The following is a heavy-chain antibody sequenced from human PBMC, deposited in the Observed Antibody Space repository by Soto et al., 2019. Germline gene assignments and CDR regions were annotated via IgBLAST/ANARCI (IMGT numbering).Heavy chain of an antibody. Sequence: SDTLSLTSAISGASISSRKWWRWVRQPPGKGLEWIGEIYHSGSTNYNPSLKSRVIISVDKSKNQFSLKLSSVTDADTAVYYCARGERQQQRDYWVQGTLVTVS. V-gene: IGHV4-4*02. CDR2: IYHSGST. CDR1: GASISSRKW. CDR3: ARGERQQQRDY. D-gene: IGHD6-13*01. J-gene: IGHJ4*02.